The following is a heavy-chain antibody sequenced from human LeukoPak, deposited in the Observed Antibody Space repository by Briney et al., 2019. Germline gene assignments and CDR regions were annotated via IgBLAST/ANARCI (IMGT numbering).Heavy chain of an antibody. V-gene: IGHV1-8*01. CDR2: MNPNSGNT. J-gene: IGHJ4*02. CDR1: GYTFTSYD. CDR3: ARGLTAAVGAGVDY. Sequence: ASVKVSCKASGYTFTSYDINWVRQATGQGLEWMGWMNPNSGNTGYAQKFQGRVTMTRNTSISTAYMELSSLRSEDTAVYYCARGLTAAVGAGVDYWGQGTLATVSS. D-gene: IGHD2-21*02.